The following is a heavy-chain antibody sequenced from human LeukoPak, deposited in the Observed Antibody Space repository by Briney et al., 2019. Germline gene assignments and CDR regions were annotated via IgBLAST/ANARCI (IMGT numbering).Heavy chain of an antibody. J-gene: IGHJ6*02. CDR1: GFTFSSYA. CDR2: ISGSGGST. V-gene: IGHV3-23*01. D-gene: IGHD5-12*01. CDR3: ASLGYSGPYYYYYGMDV. Sequence: GGSLRLSCAASGFTFSSYAMSWVRQAPGKGLEWVSAISGSGGSTYYADSVKGRFTISRDNSKNTLYLQMNSLRAEDTAVYYCASLGYSGPYYYYYGMDVWGQGTTVTVSS.